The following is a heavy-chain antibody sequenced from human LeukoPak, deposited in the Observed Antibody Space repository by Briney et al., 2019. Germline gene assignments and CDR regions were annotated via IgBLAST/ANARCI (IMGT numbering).Heavy chain of an antibody. CDR2: MNPNSGNT. D-gene: IGHD5-12*01. CDR1: GYTFTSYY. J-gene: IGHJ4*02. V-gene: IGHV1-8*02. CDR3: ARGSWLRGDFDY. Sequence: ASVKVSCKASGYTFTSYYMHWVRQAPGQGLEWMGWMNPNSGNTGYAQKFQGRVTMTRNTSISTAYMELSSLRSEDTAVYYCARGSWLRGDFDYWGQGTLVTVSS.